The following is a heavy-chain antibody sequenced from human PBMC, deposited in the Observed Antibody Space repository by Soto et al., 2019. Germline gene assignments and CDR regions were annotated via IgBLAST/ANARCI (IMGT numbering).Heavy chain of an antibody. V-gene: IGHV1-69*13. J-gene: IGHJ4*02. D-gene: IGHD3-10*01. Sequence: GASVKVSCKASGGIFSTYAISWLRQAHGQGLEWMGGIIPLFGTPNYAQRFQGRVTITADESTSTAYMELSRLRSEDTAVYYCARDRDDYGSGNYYNRIDFWGQGTLVTVSS. CDR1: GGIFSTYA. CDR2: IIPLFGTP. CDR3: ARDRDDYGSGNYYNRIDF.